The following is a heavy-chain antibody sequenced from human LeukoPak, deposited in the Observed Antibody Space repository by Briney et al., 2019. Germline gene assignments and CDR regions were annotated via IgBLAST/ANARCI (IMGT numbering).Heavy chain of an antibody. CDR2: INNDGSGT. V-gene: IGHV3-74*01. J-gene: IGHJ5*02. CDR3: VRGGESTWS. Sequence: GSLRLSCAASRFTFSSYWMHWVRQAPGKGPVWVSRINNDGSGTTYADSVKGRFTISRDDTKNTLYLQMNSLRAEDTAVYYCVRGGESTWSWGQGTLVTVSS. CDR1: RFTFSSYW. D-gene: IGHD2-15*01.